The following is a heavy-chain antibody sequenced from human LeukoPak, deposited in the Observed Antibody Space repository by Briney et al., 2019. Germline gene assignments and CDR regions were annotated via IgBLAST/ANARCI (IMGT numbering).Heavy chain of an antibody. J-gene: IGHJ4*02. V-gene: IGHV3-23*01. Sequence: GGSLRLSCAASGFTFSSYVMTWVRQAPGKGLEWVSGISGSGASTYYADSVKGRFTISRDNSQNAMYLQMNNLRVEDTAVYYCAKEYGSGRFTAWGQGTLVTVSS. CDR3: AKEYGSGRFTA. CDR2: ISGSGAST. CDR1: GFTFSSYV. D-gene: IGHD3-10*01.